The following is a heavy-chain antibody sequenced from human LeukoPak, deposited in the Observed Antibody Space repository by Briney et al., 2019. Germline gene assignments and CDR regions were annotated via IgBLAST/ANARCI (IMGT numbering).Heavy chain of an antibody. CDR2: MNPNSGNT. D-gene: IGHD3-22*01. V-gene: IGHV1-8*01. CDR3: ASSPYYYDSSGLWPRGWFDP. J-gene: IGHJ5*02. Sequence: ASVKVSCKASGYTFTSYDINWVRQATGQGLEWMGWMNPNSGNTGYAQKFQGRVTMTRNTSISTAYMELSSLRSEDTAVYYRASSPYYYDSSGLWPRGWFDPWGQGTLVTVSS. CDR1: GYTFTSYD.